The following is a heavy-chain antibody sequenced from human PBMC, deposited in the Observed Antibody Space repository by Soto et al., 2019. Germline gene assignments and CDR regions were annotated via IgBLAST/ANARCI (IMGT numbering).Heavy chain of an antibody. V-gene: IGHV3-15*07. Sequence: GGSLRLSCAASGFTFSNAWMNWVRQAPGKGLEWVGRIKSKTDGGTTDYAAPVKGRFTISRDDSKNTLYLQMNSLKTEDTAVYYCTTDRRYCSGGSCLLMIYWGQGTLVTVSS. CDR1: GFTFSNAW. D-gene: IGHD2-15*01. CDR2: IKSKTDGGTT. J-gene: IGHJ4*02. CDR3: TTDRRYCSGGSCLLMIY.